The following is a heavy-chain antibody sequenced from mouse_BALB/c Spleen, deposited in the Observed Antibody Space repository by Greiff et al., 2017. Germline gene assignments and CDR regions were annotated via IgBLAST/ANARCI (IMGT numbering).Heavy chain of an antibody. J-gene: IGHJ4*01. CDR3: ARGCLLRLTFMDY. V-gene: IGHV3-6*02. D-gene: IGHD1-2*01. CDR2: ISYDGSN. CDR1: GYSITSGYY. Sequence: ESGPGLVKPSQSLSLTCSVTGYSITSGYYWNWIRQFPGNKLEWMGYISYDGSNNYNPSLKNRISITRDTSKNQFFLKLDSVTTEDTATYYCARGCLLRLTFMDYWGQGTSVTVSS.